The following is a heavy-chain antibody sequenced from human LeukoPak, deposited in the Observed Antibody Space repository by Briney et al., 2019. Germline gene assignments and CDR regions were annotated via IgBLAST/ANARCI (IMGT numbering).Heavy chain of an antibody. CDR2: IKQDGSEK. Sequence: GGSLRLSCAASGFTFSSYWMSWVRQAPGKGLEWVANIKQDGSEKYYVDSVKGRFTISRDNAKNSLYLQMNSLRAEDTAVYYCAREVRGSSGWYFYYYYGMDVWGQGTTVTVSS. V-gene: IGHV3-7*01. CDR3: AREVRGSSGWYFYYYYGMDV. J-gene: IGHJ6*02. CDR1: GFTFSSYW. D-gene: IGHD6-19*01.